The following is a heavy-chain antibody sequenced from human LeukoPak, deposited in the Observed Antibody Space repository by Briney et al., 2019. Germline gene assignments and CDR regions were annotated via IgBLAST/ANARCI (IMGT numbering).Heavy chain of an antibody. J-gene: IGHJ5*02. CDR1: GYTFTKNG. V-gene: IGHV1-18*01. Sequence: ASVKVSCKASGYTFTKNGVSWVRQAPGQGLEWMGWIGTHTGNRNYVKKFQGRVTLTTETSTSTAYMELKSLRSDDTAVYYCARGPMGAIEGGNWFDPWGQGTLVTVSS. CDR2: IGTHTGNR. D-gene: IGHD2-2*02. CDR3: ARGPMGAIEGGNWFDP.